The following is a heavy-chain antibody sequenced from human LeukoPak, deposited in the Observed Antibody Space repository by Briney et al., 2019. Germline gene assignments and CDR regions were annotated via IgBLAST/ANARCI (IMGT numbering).Heavy chain of an antibody. CDR1: GLTFSNYG. V-gene: IGHV3-30*18. J-gene: IGHJ4*02. CDR3: AKGYGSGSYSTDY. D-gene: IGHD3-10*01. CDR2: ISYDGSNT. Sequence: PERSLRLSCAASGLTFSNYGMHWVRQAPGKGLDWVAFISYDGSNTYYVDSVKGRFTISRDNSKNTLYLQMNSLRTEDTAVYYCAKGYGSGSYSTDYWGQGTLVTVSS.